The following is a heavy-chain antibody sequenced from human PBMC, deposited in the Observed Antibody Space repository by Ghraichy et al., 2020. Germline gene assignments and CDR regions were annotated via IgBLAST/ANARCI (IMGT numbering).Heavy chain of an antibody. CDR2: INHSGST. V-gene: IGHV4-34*01. J-gene: IGHJ4*02. Sequence: SETLSLTCAVYGGSFSGYYWSWIRQPPGKGLEWIGEINHSGSTNYNPSLKSRVTISVDTSKNQFSLKLSSVAAADTAVYYCARRLVEGGTYAVDYWGQGTLVTVSS. CDR3: ARRLVEGGTYAVDY. D-gene: IGHD1-26*01. CDR1: GGSFSGYY.